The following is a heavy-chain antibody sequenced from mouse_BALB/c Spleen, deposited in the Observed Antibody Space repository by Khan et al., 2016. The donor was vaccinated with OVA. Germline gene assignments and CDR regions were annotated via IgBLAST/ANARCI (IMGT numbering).Heavy chain of an antibody. D-gene: IGHD2-10*01. V-gene: IGHV2-6-1*01. CDR1: GFSLTSYG. CDR2: IWSDGST. CDR3: ARQPYYHYYALDY. J-gene: IGHJ4*01. Sequence: QVQLKESGPGLVAPSQSLSITCTISGFSLTSYGIHWVRQPPGKGLEWLVVIWSDGSTTYNSTLKSRLSITKDNSKSQVFLKMNSHQTDDTAMYYCARQPYYHYYALDYWGQGTSVTVSS.